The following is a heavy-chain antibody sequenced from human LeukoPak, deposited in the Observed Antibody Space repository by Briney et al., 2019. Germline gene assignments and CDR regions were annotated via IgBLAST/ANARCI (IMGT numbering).Heavy chain of an antibody. V-gene: IGHV3-23*01. Sequence: GGSLRLSCAASGFTFSSYAMSWVRQAPGKGLEWVSAISGSGGSTYYADSVKGRFTTSRDNSKNTLYLQMNSLRAEDTAVYYCAKEAHYYDSSGYYEANWFDPWGQGTLVTVSS. J-gene: IGHJ5*02. CDR1: GFTFSSYA. CDR2: ISGSGGST. D-gene: IGHD3-22*01. CDR3: AKEAHYYDSSGYYEANWFDP.